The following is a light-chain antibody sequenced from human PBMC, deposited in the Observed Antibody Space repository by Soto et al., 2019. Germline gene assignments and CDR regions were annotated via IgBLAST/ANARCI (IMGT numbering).Light chain of an antibody. Sequence: DIPMTQSPSSLSASVGDRVTITCRASQSIRSYLNWYQHKPGKAPKLLIYTATTLQSEVPSRFSGSGSETDFTLTISSLQPDDFATYYCQQSYTAPPWTFGQGTKVDIK. CDR3: QQSYTAPPWT. V-gene: IGKV1-39*01. CDR1: QSIRSY. J-gene: IGKJ1*01. CDR2: TAT.